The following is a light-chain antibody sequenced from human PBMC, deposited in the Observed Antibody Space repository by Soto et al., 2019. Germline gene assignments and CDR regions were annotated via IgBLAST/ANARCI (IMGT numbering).Light chain of an antibody. V-gene: IGKV1-5*03. Sequence: DIQLTQSPSSVSASVGDRITIACRASQNISSWLAWYQHKPGRAPKFLLYKASRLESGVPSRFGGSGSGTEFTLTISSVPPDDFATYYCQHYDTYPYSFGPGT. CDR2: KAS. CDR3: QHYDTYPYS. CDR1: QNISSW. J-gene: IGKJ2*03.